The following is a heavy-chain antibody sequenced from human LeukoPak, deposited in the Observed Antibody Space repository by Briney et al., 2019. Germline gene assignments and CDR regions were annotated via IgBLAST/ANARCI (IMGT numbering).Heavy chain of an antibody. J-gene: IGHJ4*02. V-gene: IGHV3-73*01. CDR3: TSSYATARFDY. CDR2: IRSKANSYAT. Sequence: GGTLRLSCAASGFTFSGSAMHWVRQASGKGLEWVGRIRSKANSYATAYAASVKGRFTISRDDSKNTAYLQMNSLKTEDTAVYYCTSSYATARFDYWGQGTLVTVSS. CDR1: GFTFSGSA. D-gene: IGHD4-11*01.